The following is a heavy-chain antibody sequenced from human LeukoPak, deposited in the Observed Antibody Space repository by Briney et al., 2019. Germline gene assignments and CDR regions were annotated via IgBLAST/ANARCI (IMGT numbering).Heavy chain of an antibody. CDR2: ISAYNGNT. J-gene: IGHJ4*02. V-gene: IGHV1-18*01. D-gene: IGHD5-12*01. CDR1: GYTFTTYV. CDR3: ARAGYSGYARSFDY. Sequence: ASVKVSCKASGYTFTTYVISWVRQAPGQGLEWMGWISAYNGNTNYAQKLQGRVTMTTDTSTSTAYMELSSLRSEDTAVYYCARAGYSGYARSFDYWGQGTLVTVSS.